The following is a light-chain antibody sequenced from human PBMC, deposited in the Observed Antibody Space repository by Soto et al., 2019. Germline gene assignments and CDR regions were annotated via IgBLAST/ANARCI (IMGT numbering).Light chain of an antibody. CDR3: QQYTYWPWT. CDR1: QSVNSN. CDR2: GAS. J-gene: IGKJ1*01. V-gene: IGKV3-15*01. Sequence: ETVMTQSPATLSVSPGERATLSCRASQSVNSNLAWYQQKPGQAPRLLIYGASTRATGIPARFSGSGSGTEFTLTISSLQSEDFAVYYCQQYTYWPWTLGQGTKVDIK.